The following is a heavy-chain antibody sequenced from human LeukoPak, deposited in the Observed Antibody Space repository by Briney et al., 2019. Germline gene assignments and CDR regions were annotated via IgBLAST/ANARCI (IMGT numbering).Heavy chain of an antibody. CDR1: GFTFSSYA. Sequence: GRSLRLSCAASGFTFSSYAMHWVRQAPGKGLEWVAVISYDGSNKYYADSVKGRFTISRDNSKNTLYLQMNSLRAEDTAVYYCARTAGTYYYDSSGYTLDYWGQGTLVTVSS. J-gene: IGHJ4*02. V-gene: IGHV3-30-3*01. D-gene: IGHD3-22*01. CDR2: ISYDGSNK. CDR3: ARTAGTYYYDSSGYTLDY.